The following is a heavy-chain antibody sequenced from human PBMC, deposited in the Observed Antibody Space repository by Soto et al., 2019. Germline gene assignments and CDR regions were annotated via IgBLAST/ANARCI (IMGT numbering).Heavy chain of an antibody. CDR2: ISDSSSYI. CDR3: ARYDSSGYYWPYYYYGMDV. V-gene: IGHV3-21*04. CDR1: GFTISTYS. Sequence: EVQLVESGGGLVKPGGSLRLSCAASGFTISTYSMNWVRQAPGQRLEWVSSISDSSSYIYYADSVKGRFTISRDNAKNSLYLQMNSLRAEDTAVYYCARYDSSGYYWPYYYYGMDVWGQGTTVTVSS. J-gene: IGHJ6*02. D-gene: IGHD3-22*01.